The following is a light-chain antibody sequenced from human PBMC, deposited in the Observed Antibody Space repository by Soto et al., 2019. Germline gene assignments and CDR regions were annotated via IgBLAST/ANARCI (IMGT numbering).Light chain of an antibody. CDR3: SSYAGSNNQV. Sequence: QSVLTQPPSASGSPGQSVTISCTGTSSDVGGYNYVSWYQQLPGRAPKLMIYEVSKRPSGVPDRFSGSKSGNTASLTVSGLQTEDEADYYCSSYAGSNNQVFGTGTKVTVL. J-gene: IGLJ1*01. CDR2: EVS. V-gene: IGLV2-8*01. CDR1: SSDVGGYNY.